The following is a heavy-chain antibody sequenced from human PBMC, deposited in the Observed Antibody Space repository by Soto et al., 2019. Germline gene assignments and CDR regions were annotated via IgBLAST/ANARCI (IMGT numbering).Heavy chain of an antibody. CDR1: GFTFSDYY. CDR3: ARDKNYDYSTFDY. CDR2: ISRTGSLT. J-gene: IGHJ4*02. D-gene: IGHD3-22*01. V-gene: IGHV3-11*01. Sequence: QVQPVESGGGLVKPGGSLRLSCAASGFTFSDYYMSWIRQAPGKGLEWISYISRTGSLTYYAASVEGRFTISRDNAKNSLYLHMNSLRAEDTALYYCARDKNYDYSTFDYWGQGTLVTVSS.